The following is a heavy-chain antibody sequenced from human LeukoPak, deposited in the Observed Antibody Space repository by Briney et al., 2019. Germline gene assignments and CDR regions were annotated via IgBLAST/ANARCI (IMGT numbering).Heavy chain of an antibody. Sequence: ASVKVSCETSGYTFTSYYIHWVRQAPGQGLEWMGIINPSGGSTSYAQKFQGRVTMTRDTSTSTVYMYLSSLRSEDTAVYYCAREKNDYGDYDPPDYWGQGTLVTVSS. CDR2: INPSGGST. D-gene: IGHD4-17*01. CDR3: AREKNDYGDYDPPDY. J-gene: IGHJ4*02. CDR1: GYTFTSYY. V-gene: IGHV1-46*01.